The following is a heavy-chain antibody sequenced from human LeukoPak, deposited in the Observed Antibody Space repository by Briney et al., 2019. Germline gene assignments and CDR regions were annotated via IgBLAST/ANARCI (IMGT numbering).Heavy chain of an antibody. D-gene: IGHD1-26*01. CDR3: AKVGGGSYYIDY. V-gene: IGHV3-30*04. Sequence: GGSLRLSCAASGFTFSSYAMHWVRQAPGKGLEWVAVISYDGSNKYYADSVKGRFTISRDNSKNTLYLQMNSLRAEDTAVYYCAKVGGGSYYIDYWGQGTLVTVSS. CDR1: GFTFSSYA. J-gene: IGHJ4*02. CDR2: ISYDGSNK.